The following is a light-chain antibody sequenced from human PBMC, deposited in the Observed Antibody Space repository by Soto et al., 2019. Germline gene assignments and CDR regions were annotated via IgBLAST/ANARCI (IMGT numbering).Light chain of an antibody. Sequence: QSALTQPPSVSGAPGQRVTISCTGTSSNLGAGFDVHWYQQLPGTAPKLLIYNTNRPSGVADRFSGSKSGTPASLAITGLQGEDEAEYYCQSYDSSLSGYVFGTGTKVTV. J-gene: IGLJ1*01. CDR1: SSNLGAGFD. V-gene: IGLV1-40*01. CDR2: NT. CDR3: QSYDSSLSGYV.